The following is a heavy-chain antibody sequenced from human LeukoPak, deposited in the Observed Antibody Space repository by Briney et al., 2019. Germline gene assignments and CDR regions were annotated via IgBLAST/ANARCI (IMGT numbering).Heavy chain of an antibody. J-gene: IGHJ3*02. Sequence: PGGSLRLSCAASGFRFSYHDMHWVRQAPGKGLEFVSSIGAAGAHTFYADSVKGRFTIFRDTFQSTMYLQMDGLRPEDSAVYYCARELGGTKTGGFDIWGQGTVVTVSS. V-gene: IGHV3-64*02. CDR1: GFRFSYHD. D-gene: IGHD1-14*01. CDR3: ARELGGTKTGGFDI. CDR2: IGAAGAHT.